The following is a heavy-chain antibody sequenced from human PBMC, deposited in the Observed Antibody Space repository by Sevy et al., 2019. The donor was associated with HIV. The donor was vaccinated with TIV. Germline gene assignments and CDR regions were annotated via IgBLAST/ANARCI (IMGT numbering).Heavy chain of an antibody. V-gene: IGHV3-23*01. Sequence: GGSLRLSCAASGFTFSSYAMSWVRQAPGKGLEWVSAISGSGGSTYYADSVKGRFTISRDNSKNTLYLQMNSLRAEGTAVYYCAKNGAVPAATLRYFDWLFDYWGQGTLVTVSS. CDR1: GFTFSSYA. CDR3: AKNGAVPAATLRYFDWLFDY. CDR2: ISGSGGST. J-gene: IGHJ4*02. D-gene: IGHD3-9*01.